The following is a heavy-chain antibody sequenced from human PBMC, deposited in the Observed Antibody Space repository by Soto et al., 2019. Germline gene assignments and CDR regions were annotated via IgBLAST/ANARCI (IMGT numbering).Heavy chain of an antibody. V-gene: IGHV3-48*03. CDR3: TKEKSVMYSGYDAFDI. J-gene: IGHJ3*02. Sequence: GGSLRLSCAASEFTFRSYWMHWVRQSPGKGLEWVAYISSSGTILYGDSVKGRFTISIDNADNSRYLQMNSLTAEDTAVYYCTKEKSVMYSGYDAFDIWGRGTMVTVSS. CDR1: EFTFRSYW. D-gene: IGHD5-12*01. CDR2: ISSSGTI.